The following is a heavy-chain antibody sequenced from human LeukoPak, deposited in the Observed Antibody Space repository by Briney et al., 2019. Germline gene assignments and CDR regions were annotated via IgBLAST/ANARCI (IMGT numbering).Heavy chain of an antibody. CDR1: GGTFGSYA. CDR2: IIPILGIA. J-gene: IGHJ5*02. Sequence: ASVKVSCKASGGTFGSYAISWVRQAPGQGLEWMGRIIPILGIANYAQKLQGRVTITADKSTSTAYMELSSLRSEDTAVYYCARTAGSGGREGWFDPWGQGTLVTVSS. V-gene: IGHV1-69*04. CDR3: ARTAGSGGREGWFDP. D-gene: IGHD2-15*01.